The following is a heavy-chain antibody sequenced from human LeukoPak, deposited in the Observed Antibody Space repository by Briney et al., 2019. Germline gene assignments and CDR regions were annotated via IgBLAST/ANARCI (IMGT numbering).Heavy chain of an antibody. Sequence: GGSLRLSCAASGFTVSSNYMSWVRQAPGKGLEWVSVIYSGGSTYYADSVKGRFTISRDNSKNTLYLQMNSLRAEDTAVYYCARDGNYYDSSGYYQFFDYWGKGTLVTVSS. CDR2: IYSGGST. D-gene: IGHD3-22*01. CDR3: ARDGNYYDSSGYYQFFDY. CDR1: GFTVSSNY. V-gene: IGHV3-66*01. J-gene: IGHJ4*02.